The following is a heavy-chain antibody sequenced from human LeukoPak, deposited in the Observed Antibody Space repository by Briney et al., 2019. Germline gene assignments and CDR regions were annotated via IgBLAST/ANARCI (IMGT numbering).Heavy chain of an antibody. CDR1: GFTFSSYA. CDR3: AKDDSEYQLPFDY. CDR2: ISGSGGST. V-gene: IGHV3-23*01. D-gene: IGHD2-2*01. J-gene: IGHJ4*02. Sequence: TGGSLRLSCAASGFTFSSYAMSWVRQAPGKGLEWVSAISGSGGSTYYADSVKGRFTTSRDNSKNTLYLQMNSLRAEDTAVYYCAKDDSEYQLPFDYWGQGTLVTVSS.